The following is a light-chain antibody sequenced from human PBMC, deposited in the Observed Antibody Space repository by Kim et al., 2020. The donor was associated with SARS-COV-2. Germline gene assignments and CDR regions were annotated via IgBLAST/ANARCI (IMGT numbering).Light chain of an antibody. CDR1: QSISSY. CDR2: AAS. CDR3: QQSYSTLTWT. Sequence: AVGDRVTITCRASQSISSYLNWYQQKPGKAPKLLIYAASSLQSGVPSRFSGSGSGTDLTLTISSLQPEDFATYYCQQSYSTLTWTFGQGTKVDIK. V-gene: IGKV1-39*01. J-gene: IGKJ1*01.